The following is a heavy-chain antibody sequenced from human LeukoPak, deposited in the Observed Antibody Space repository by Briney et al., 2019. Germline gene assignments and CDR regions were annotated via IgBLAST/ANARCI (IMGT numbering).Heavy chain of an antibody. J-gene: IGHJ5*02. V-gene: IGHV3-30-3*01. CDR3: ARDAEPSSSWYSGSFDP. CDR1: GYTFSSYA. Sequence: GGSLRLACAASGYTFSSYAMHWVRQAPGKGLEWVAVISYDGSNKYYADSVKGRFTISRDNSKNTLYLQMNSLRAEDTAVYYCARDAEPSSSWYSGSFDPWGQGTLVTVSS. D-gene: IGHD6-13*01. CDR2: ISYDGSNK.